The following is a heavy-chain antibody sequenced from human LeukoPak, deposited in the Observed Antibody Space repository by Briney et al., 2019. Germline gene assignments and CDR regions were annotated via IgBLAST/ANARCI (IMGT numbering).Heavy chain of an antibody. Sequence: SETLSLTCAVYGRSFSGYYWSWIRQPPGKGLEWIGYIYYSGSTNYNPSLKSRVTISVDTSKNQFSLKLSSVTAADTAVYYCARGTGYSSGWYDYWGQGTLVTVSS. CDR1: GRSFSGYY. D-gene: IGHD6-19*01. J-gene: IGHJ4*02. V-gene: IGHV4-59*01. CDR3: ARGTGYSSGWYDY. CDR2: IYYSGST.